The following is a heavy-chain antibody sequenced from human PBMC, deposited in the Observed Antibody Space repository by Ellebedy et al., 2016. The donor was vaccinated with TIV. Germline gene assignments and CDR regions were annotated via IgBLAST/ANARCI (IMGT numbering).Heavy chain of an antibody. J-gene: IGHJ2*01. CDR3: ARAIYGASYL. V-gene: IGHV1-18*04. Sequence: ASVKVSCKASGYTFTSFGITWLRQAPGQGLQWMGWISAYTGDTKYVQQFQGRVTMTTDISKTTGYLELRSLRSDDTAVYYCARAIYGASYLWGRGTLVTVFS. CDR1: GYTFTSFG. D-gene: IGHD4-17*01. CDR2: ISAYTGDT.